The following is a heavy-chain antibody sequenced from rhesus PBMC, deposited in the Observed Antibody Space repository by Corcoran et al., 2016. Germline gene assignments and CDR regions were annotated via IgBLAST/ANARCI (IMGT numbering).Heavy chain of an antibody. Sequence: QLQLQESGPGLVKPSETLSVTCAVSGGSISSSYWSWTRQAPGKGLGCFGYIFGSGSSTNYNPSLKGRVTLSVDTSKNQLSLKLSSVTAADTAVYYCVGPYSSGWSFFDYWGQGVLVTVSS. CDR3: VGPYSSGWSFFDY. D-gene: IGHD6S26*01. V-gene: IGHV4-169*01. J-gene: IGHJ4*01. CDR2: IFGSGSST. CDR1: GGSISSSY.